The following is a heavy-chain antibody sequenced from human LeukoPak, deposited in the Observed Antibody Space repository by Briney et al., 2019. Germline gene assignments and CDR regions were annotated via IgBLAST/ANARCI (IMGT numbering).Heavy chain of an antibody. D-gene: IGHD1-7*01. CDR2: IYTSGST. V-gene: IGHV4-4*07. J-gene: IGHJ4*02. CDR3: ARSRRRGAQHGTTAGFDY. CDR1: GGSISSYY. Sequence: PSETLSLTCTVSGGSISSYYWSWIRQPAGKGLEWIGRIYTSGSTNYNPSLKSRVTMSVDTSKNQFSLKLSSVTAADTAVYYCARSRRRGAQHGTTAGFDYWGQGTLVTVSS.